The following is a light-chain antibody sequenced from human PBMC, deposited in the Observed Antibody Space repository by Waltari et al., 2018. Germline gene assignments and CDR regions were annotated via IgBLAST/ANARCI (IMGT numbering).Light chain of an antibody. Sequence: QSTLTQPPSVSGAPGQSVSISCPGSSSNIGAGYAVPWYHQVPGRPPHLIIFGNPLRPSGVTDRFSASKSATSASLAITGLRADDEAVYYCQSYDINLSGSGVFGGGTRLTVL. J-gene: IGLJ3*02. CDR3: QSYDINLSGSGV. CDR2: GNP. CDR1: SSNIGAGYA. V-gene: IGLV1-40*01.